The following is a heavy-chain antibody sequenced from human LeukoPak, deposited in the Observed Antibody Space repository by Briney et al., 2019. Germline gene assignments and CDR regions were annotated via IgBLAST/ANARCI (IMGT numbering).Heavy chain of an antibody. J-gene: IGHJ6*03. Sequence: WGTLTLSCAASGFTFSSYEMNWVRQAPGKGLEWIWYINSSGSTIYYAAAVSGLFTISSENAKNSLQQQMNSLTADSAAVYYCAELGFTMIMGVWGKGTTVTVSS. CDR1: GFTFSSYE. CDR3: AELGFTMIMGV. V-gene: IGHV3-48*03. D-gene: IGHD3-22*01. CDR2: INSSGSTI.